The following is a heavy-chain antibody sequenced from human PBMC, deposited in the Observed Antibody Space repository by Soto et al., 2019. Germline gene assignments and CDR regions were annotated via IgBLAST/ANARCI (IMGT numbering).Heavy chain of an antibody. J-gene: IGHJ5*02. CDR2: IFSNDEK. Sequence: SGPTLVNPTETLTLTCTVSGFSLSNARMGVSWIRQPPGKALEWLAHIFSNDEKSYSTSLKSRLTISKDTSKSQVVLTMTNMDPVDTATYYCARIERYSNHWLGGYRFGLDPWGQGTLVTVSS. V-gene: IGHV2-26*01. D-gene: IGHD4-4*01. CDR1: GFSLSNARMG. CDR3: ARIERYSNHWLGGYRFGLDP.